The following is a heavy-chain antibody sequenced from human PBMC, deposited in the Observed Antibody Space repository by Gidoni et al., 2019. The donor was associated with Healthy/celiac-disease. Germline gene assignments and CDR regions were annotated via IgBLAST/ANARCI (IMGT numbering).Heavy chain of an antibody. CDR1: GGSFSGYY. CDR3: ARGRGGWFVLGYNWFDP. Sequence: QVQLQQWGAGLLKPSETLSLTCAVYGGSFSGYYWSWIRQPPGKGLEWIGEINHSGSTNYNPSLKSRVTISVDTSKNQFSLKLSSVTAADTAVYYCARGRGGWFVLGYNWFDPWGQGTLVTVSS. D-gene: IGHD6-19*01. V-gene: IGHV4-34*01. CDR2: INHSGST. J-gene: IGHJ5*02.